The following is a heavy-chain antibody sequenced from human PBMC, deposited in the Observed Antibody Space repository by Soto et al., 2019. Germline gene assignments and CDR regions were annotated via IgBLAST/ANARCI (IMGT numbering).Heavy chain of an antibody. D-gene: IGHD3-9*01. CDR2: IYSGGST. J-gene: IGHJ4*02. CDR3: ARVSPSVLRYFDSPTDYYFDY. Sequence: EVQLVESGGGLVQPGGSLRLSCAASGFTVSSNYMSWVRQAPGKGLEWVSVIYSGGSTYYADSVRGRFTISRHNPKNTLYLQMNSLRAEDTAVYYCARVSPSVLRYFDSPTDYYFDYWGQGTLVTVSS. V-gene: IGHV3-53*04. CDR1: GFTVSSNY.